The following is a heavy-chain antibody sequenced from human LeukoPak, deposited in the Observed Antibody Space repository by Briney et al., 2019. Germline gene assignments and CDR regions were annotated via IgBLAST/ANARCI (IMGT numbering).Heavy chain of an antibody. CDR2: ISSSSSTI. D-gene: IGHD3-16*02. Sequence: RAGGSLRLSCAASGFTFSSYPMHWVRQAPGKGLEWVSYISSSSSTIYYADSVKGRFTISRDNAKNSLYLQMNSLRAEDTAVYYCARVAVSKRDYWGQGTLVTVSS. CDR3: ARVAVSKRDY. J-gene: IGHJ4*02. CDR1: GFTFSSYP. V-gene: IGHV3-48*01.